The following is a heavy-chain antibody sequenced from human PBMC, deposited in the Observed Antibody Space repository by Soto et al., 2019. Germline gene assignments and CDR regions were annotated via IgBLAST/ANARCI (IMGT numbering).Heavy chain of an antibody. Sequence: GVSLRLCCAASGFTFSSYAMSWVRQAPGKGLEWVSAISGSGGSTYYADSVKGRFTISRDNSKNTLYLQMNSLRAEDTAVYYCAKDLYYYGSGSYAALFGMDVWGQGTTVTASS. CDR2: ISGSGGST. D-gene: IGHD3-10*01. J-gene: IGHJ6*02. CDR3: AKDLYYYGSGSYAALFGMDV. V-gene: IGHV3-23*01. CDR1: GFTFSSYA.